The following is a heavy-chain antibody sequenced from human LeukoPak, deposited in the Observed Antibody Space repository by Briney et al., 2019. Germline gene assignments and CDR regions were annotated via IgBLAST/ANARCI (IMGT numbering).Heavy chain of an antibody. CDR1: GGSFSGYY. Sequence: SETLSLTCAVYGGSFSGYYWSWIRQPPGKGLEWIGEINHSGSTNYNPSLKSRVTISVDTSKNQFSLKLSSVTAADTAVYYCARIVVVPAATPYYYYYGMDVWGQGTLVTVSS. D-gene: IGHD2-2*01. CDR2: INHSGST. CDR3: ARIVVVPAATPYYYYYGMDV. J-gene: IGHJ6*02. V-gene: IGHV4-34*01.